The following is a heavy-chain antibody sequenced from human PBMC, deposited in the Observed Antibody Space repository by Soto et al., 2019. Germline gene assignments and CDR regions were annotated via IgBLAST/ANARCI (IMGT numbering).Heavy chain of an antibody. V-gene: IGHV3-64*02. Sequence: GGSLRLSCAASGFTFSSYAMHWVRQAPGKGLEYASAISSNGGSTYYADSVKGRFTISRDNSKNTLYLQMGSLRAEDMAVYYCARGAGATMLDAFDIWGQGTMVTVSS. CDR3: ARGAGATMLDAFDI. J-gene: IGHJ3*02. CDR2: ISSNGGST. CDR1: GFTFSSYA. D-gene: IGHD1-26*01.